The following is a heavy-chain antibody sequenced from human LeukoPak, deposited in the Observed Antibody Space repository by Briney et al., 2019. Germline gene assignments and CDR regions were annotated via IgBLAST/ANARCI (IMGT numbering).Heavy chain of an antibody. V-gene: IGHV1-2*02. J-gene: IGHJ6*03. D-gene: IGHD2-2*01. CDR1: GYTFTGYY. Sequence: ASVKVSCKASGYTFTGYYMHWVRQAPGQGLEWMGWINPNSGGTNYAQKFQGRVTMTRDTSISTAYMELSRLRSDDTAVYYCARGYCSSTSCYEEGYYYYYMDVWGKGTTVTVSS. CDR3: ARGYCSSTSCYEEGYYYYYMDV. CDR2: INPNSGGT.